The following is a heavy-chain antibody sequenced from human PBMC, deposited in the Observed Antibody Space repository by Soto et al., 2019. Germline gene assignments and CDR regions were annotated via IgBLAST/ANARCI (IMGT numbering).Heavy chain of an antibody. Sequence: QVQLQESGPGLVKPSGTLSLTCTVSGGSISSDYWNWIRQPPGKGLEWIGYIHSGSTTYSASLRSRVTLSVDTPKNQSSLNLSSVTAADTAVYFCARHDRSRRTDYWGQGTLVTVSS. V-gene: IGHV4-59*08. CDR1: GGSISSDY. CDR3: ARHDRSRRTDY. J-gene: IGHJ4*02. CDR2: IHSGST. D-gene: IGHD3-10*01.